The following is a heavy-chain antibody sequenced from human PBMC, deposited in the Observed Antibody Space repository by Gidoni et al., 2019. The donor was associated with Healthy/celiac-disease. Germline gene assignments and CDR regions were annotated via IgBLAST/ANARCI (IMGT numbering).Heavy chain of an antibody. CDR3: ARGQEGADAFDI. CDR2: ISYDGSNK. CDR1: GFTFSSYA. V-gene: IGHV3-30-3*01. Sequence: QVQLVESGGGLVQPGRSLRLSCAAPGFTFSSYAMHWVRQAPGKGLEWVAVISYDGSNKYYADSVKGRFTISRDKSKNTLYLQMNSLRAEDTAVYYCARGQEGADAFDIWGQGTMVTVSS. J-gene: IGHJ3*02.